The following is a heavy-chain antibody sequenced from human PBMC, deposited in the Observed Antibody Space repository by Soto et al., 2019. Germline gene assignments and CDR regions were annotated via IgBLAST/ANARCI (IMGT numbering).Heavy chain of an antibody. CDR2: IYYSGST. J-gene: IGHJ5*02. CDR3: ATQEVGGSYVYTFDP. D-gene: IGHD1-26*01. V-gene: IGHV4-39*01. Sequence: QLQLQESGPGLVKPSETLSLTCTVSGGSISSSNYYWGWIRQPPGKGLEWIGSIYYSGSTYYNSSRKRRGTIPVDTSKHQSSLKLSSVTAADTAVYYCATQEVGGSYVYTFDPWGQGTLVTVSS. CDR1: GGSISSSNYY.